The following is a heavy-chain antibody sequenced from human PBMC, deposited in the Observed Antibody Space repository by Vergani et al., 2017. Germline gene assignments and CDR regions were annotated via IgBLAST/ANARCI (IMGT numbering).Heavy chain of an antibody. V-gene: IGHV1-69*12. Sequence: QVQLVQSGAEVKKPGSSVKVSCKASGGTFSSYAISWVRQAPGQGLEWMGGIIPIFGTANYAQKFQGRVTITADESTSTAYMELSSLRSEDTAVYYCARDPMYCSSTSCYGNYYYGMDVWGQGP. D-gene: IGHD2-2*01. CDR3: ARDPMYCSSTSCYGNYYYGMDV. CDR2: IIPIFGTA. J-gene: IGHJ6*02. CDR1: GGTFSSYA.